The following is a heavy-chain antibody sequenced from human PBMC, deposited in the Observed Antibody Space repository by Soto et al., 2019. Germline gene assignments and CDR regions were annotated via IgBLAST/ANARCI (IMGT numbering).Heavy chain of an antibody. CDR1: GFTFSDHH. J-gene: IGHJ4*02. CDR3: ARVMGTSFDL. V-gene: IGHV3-72*01. CDR2: ARNKANSYTT. Sequence: EVQLVESGGGLVQPGGSLRLSCAASGFTFSDHHMDWVRQAPGKGLEWVGRARNKANSYTTAYAASVKGRFTISRDDSKNSLSLQMNSLKTEDTAVYFCARVMGTSFDLWGQGTLVTVSS. D-gene: IGHD2-8*01.